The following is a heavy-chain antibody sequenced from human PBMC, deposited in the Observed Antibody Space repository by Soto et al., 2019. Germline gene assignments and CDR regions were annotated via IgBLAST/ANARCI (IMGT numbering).Heavy chain of an antibody. CDR2: FDPEDGET. V-gene: IGHV1-24*01. CDR1: GYTLTELS. CDR3: ATARKRGAAYYDFWSGYPYTDAFDF. D-gene: IGHD3-3*01. Sequence: GASVKVSCKVSGYTLTELSMHWVRQAPGKGLEWMGGFDPEDGETIYAQKFQGRVTMTEDTSTDTAYMELSSLRSEDTAVYYCATARKRGAAYYDFWSGYPYTDAFDFWGQGIMVTVSS. J-gene: IGHJ3*01.